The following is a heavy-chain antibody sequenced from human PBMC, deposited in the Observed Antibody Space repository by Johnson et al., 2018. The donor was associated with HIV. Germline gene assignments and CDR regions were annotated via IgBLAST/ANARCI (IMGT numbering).Heavy chain of an antibody. CDR2: IRYDGSNK. CDR1: GFTFSSYG. Sequence: VQLVESGGGVVQPGGSLRLSCAASGFTFSSYGMHWVRQAPGKGLEWVAFIRYDGSNKYYADSVKGRFTISRDNSKNTLYLQMNSLRAEDTAVYYCAKVKLELRYGAFDIWGQGTMVTVSS. V-gene: IGHV3-30*02. J-gene: IGHJ3*02. D-gene: IGHD1-7*01. CDR3: AKVKLELRYGAFDI.